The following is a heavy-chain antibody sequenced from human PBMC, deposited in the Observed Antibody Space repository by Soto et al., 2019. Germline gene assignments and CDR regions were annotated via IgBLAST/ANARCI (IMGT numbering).Heavy chain of an antibody. CDR3: ARVAYYYDSSGYYGAFDI. V-gene: IGHV3-48*03. D-gene: IGHD3-22*01. CDR2: ISSSGSTI. CDR1: GFTFSSYE. Sequence: EVQLVESGGGLVQPGRSLRLSCAASGFTFSSYEMNWVRQAPGKGLEWDSYISSSGSTIYYADSVKGRFTISRDNAKNSLYLQMNSLRAEDTAVYYCARVAYYYDSSGYYGAFDIWGQGTMVSVSS. J-gene: IGHJ3*02.